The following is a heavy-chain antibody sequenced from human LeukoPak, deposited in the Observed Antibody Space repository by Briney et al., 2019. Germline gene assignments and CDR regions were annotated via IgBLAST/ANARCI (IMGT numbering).Heavy chain of an antibody. J-gene: IGHJ4*02. D-gene: IGHD6-19*01. CDR3: ARGTRRSSGWFGPY. CDR2: MNPNSGDT. CDR1: GYTFTSYD. V-gene: IGHV1-8*01. Sequence: ASVKVSCKASGYTFTSYDINWVRQATGQGLEWMGWMNPNSGDTGYAQKFQGRVTMTRNTSISTAYMELSSLRSEDTAVYYCARGTRRSSGWFGPYWGQGTLVTVSS.